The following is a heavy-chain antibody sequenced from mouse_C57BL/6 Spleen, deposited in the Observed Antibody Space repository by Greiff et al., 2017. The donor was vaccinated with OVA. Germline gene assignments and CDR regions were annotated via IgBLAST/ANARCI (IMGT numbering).Heavy chain of an antibody. D-gene: IGHD4-1*01. Sequence: VKLMESGPGLVQPSQSLSITCTVSGFSLTSYGVHWVRQSPGKGLEWLGVIWRGGSTDYNAAFMSRLSIIKDNSKSQVFFKMNSLQADDTAIYYCAKPVTGAWFAYWGQGTLVTVSA. CDR3: AKPVTGAWFAY. V-gene: IGHV2-5*01. CDR1: GFSLTSYG. CDR2: IWRGGST. J-gene: IGHJ3*01.